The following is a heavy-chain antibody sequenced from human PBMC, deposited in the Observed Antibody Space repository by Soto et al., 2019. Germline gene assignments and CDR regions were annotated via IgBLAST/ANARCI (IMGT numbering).Heavy chain of an antibody. V-gene: IGHV4-31*03. J-gene: IGHJ4*02. CDR3: ARITTGLFDY. D-gene: IGHD1-1*01. CDR2: IYYSGST. Sequence: PSETLSLTCTVSGGSISSGGYYWSWIRQHPGKGLEWIGYIYYSGSTYYNPSLKSRVTISVDTSKNQFSLKLSSVTAADTAVYYCARITTGLFDYWGQGTLVTVSS. CDR1: GGSISSGGYY.